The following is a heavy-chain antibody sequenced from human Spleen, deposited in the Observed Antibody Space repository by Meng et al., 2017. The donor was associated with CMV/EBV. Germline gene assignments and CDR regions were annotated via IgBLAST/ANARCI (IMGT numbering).Heavy chain of an antibody. V-gene: IGHV4-59*12. D-gene: IGHD3-3*01. CDR2: IFYSGNT. CDR3: ARERAPYHDFWSGIYNNDYYGLDI. Sequence: SETLSLTCAMSGGFISTYCWSWVRQPPGKGLEFIGCIFYSGNTKNKPSLKSRVTMSVDSSRNQFSLNLSSVTAADTALYYCARERAPYHDFWSGIYNNDYYGLDIWGQGTAVTVSS. CDR1: GGFISTYC. J-gene: IGHJ6*02.